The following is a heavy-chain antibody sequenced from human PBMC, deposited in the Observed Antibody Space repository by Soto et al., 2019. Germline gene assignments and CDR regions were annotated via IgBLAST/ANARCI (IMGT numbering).Heavy chain of an antibody. Sequence: QVQLQESGPGLVKPSETLSLTCTVSGGSVSSGSYYWSWIRQPPGKGLEWIGYIYYSGRTNYNPSLKSRVTISVDTSKNQFSRKLSSVTAADTAVYYCARTEFYYYGMDVWGQGTTVTVSS. V-gene: IGHV4-61*01. CDR1: GGSVSSGSYY. CDR2: IYYSGRT. CDR3: ARTEFYYYGMDV. J-gene: IGHJ6*02.